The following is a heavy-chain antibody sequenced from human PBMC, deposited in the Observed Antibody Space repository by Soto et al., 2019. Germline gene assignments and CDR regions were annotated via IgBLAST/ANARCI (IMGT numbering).Heavy chain of an antibody. D-gene: IGHD6-13*01. CDR1: GVSIIDTSYY. Sequence: SETLSLTCTVSGVSIIDTSYYWGWIRQPPGKGLEWIGTIYYSGSTYYSPSLKSRVTMSVDTSKNQFSLKLISVTAADTAVYYCARLYPQLDFDYWGQGTLVTVSS. J-gene: IGHJ4*02. CDR2: IYYSGST. V-gene: IGHV4-39*01. CDR3: ARLYPQLDFDY.